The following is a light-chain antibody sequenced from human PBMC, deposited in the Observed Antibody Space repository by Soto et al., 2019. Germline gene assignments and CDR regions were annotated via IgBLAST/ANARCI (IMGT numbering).Light chain of an antibody. CDR3: QQASSFPLT. CDR1: QGISSY. CDR2: AAS. J-gene: IGKJ5*01. V-gene: IGKV1-8*01. Sequence: AIRMTQSPSSFSASTGDRVTITCRASQGISSYLAWYQQKPGKAPKLLIYAASTLQSGVPSRFSGSASGTYFTLTISSLQPEDFATYYCQQASSFPLTFGQGTRLEIK.